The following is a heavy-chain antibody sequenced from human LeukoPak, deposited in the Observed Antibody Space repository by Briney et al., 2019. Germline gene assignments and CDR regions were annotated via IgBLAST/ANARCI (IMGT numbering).Heavy chain of an antibody. CDR2: MNSGGTTI. Sequence: PGGSLRLSCAASGFSISGYWMHWVRQAAGGGLVWVSRMNSGGTTINYADSVKGRFTISRDNVDNALHLQMNSLRVEDTAVYYCIREVQVRASASLGLWGQGTLVTVSS. D-gene: IGHD3-16*01. CDR3: IREVQVRASASLGL. J-gene: IGHJ4*01. CDR1: GFSISGYW. V-gene: IGHV3-74*01.